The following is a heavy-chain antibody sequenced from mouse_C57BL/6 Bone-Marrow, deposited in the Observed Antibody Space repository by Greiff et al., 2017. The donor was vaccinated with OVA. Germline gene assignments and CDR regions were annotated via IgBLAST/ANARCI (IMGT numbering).Heavy chain of an antibody. Sequence: VQLQQPEAELVRPGTSVKLSCKASGYTFTSYWMHWVKQRPGQGLEWIGVIDPSDSYTNYNQKFKGKATLTVDTSSSTAYMQLSSLTSEDSAVYYCARNYSNYDAMDYWGQGTSVTVSS. CDR1: GYTFTSYW. CDR3: ARNYSNYDAMDY. J-gene: IGHJ4*01. V-gene: IGHV1-59*01. D-gene: IGHD2-5*01. CDR2: IDPSDSYT.